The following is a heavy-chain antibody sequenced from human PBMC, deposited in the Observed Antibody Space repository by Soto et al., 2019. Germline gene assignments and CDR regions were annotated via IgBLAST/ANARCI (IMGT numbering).Heavy chain of an antibody. Sequence: EVQLVESGGGLVKPGGSLRLSCTASGFTFSSYNMNWVRQAPGKGLEWVSSISSSSNYIYYADSMKGRFTISRDNAKNSLYLQMNSLRAEDTAVYYWARENAYGDPNSFDYWGQGTLVTVSS. CDR2: ISSSSNYI. CDR1: GFTFSSYN. CDR3: ARENAYGDPNSFDY. J-gene: IGHJ4*02. D-gene: IGHD4-17*01. V-gene: IGHV3-21*02.